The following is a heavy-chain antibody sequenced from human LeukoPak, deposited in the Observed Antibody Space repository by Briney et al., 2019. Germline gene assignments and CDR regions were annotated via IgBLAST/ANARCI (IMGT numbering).Heavy chain of an antibody. CDR3: ARRVFEDYVSSGNWFDP. D-gene: IGHD3-22*01. J-gene: IGHJ5*02. V-gene: IGHV4-39*01. CDR2: IYYSAST. Sequence: PGGSLRLSCAASGFTFSSYWMSWVRQPPGKGREWIGSIYYSASTYYTPSLKSRVTISVDTSRNQFSLKLSSVTAADTAVYYCARRVFEDYVSSGNWFDPWGQGTLVTVSS. CDR1: GFTFSSYW.